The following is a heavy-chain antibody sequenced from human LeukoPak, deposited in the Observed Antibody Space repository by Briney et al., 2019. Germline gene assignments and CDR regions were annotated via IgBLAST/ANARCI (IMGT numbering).Heavy chain of an antibody. J-gene: IGHJ4*02. Sequence: PSETLSLTCTVSGGSISSGDYYWSWIRQPPGKGLEWIGYIYYSGSTYYNPSLKSRVTISVDTSKNQFSLKLSSVTAADTAVYYCARHRIYSGSSDFDYWGQGTLVTVSS. CDR2: IYYSGST. CDR1: GGSISSGDYY. V-gene: IGHV4-30-4*08. D-gene: IGHD1-26*01. CDR3: ARHRIYSGSSDFDY.